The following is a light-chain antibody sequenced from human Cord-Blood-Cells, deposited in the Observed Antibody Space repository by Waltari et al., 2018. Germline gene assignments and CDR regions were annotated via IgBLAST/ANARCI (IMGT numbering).Light chain of an antibody. J-gene: IGLJ2*01. CDR1: SLSSYY. CDR3: NSRDSSGNHHVV. CDR2: GKN. V-gene: IGLV3-19*01. Sequence: SSELTQDPAVSVALGQPVWLTCQGNSLSSYYARWYQQKPGQAPVLVIYGKNNRPSGIPDRFSGSSSGNTASLTITGAQAEDEADYYCNSRDSSGNHHVVFGGGTKLTVL.